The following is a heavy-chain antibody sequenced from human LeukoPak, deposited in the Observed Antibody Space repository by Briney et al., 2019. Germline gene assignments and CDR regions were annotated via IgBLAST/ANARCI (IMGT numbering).Heavy chain of an antibody. CDR1: GFTFSSYD. Sequence: GGSLRLSCAASGFTFSSYDMTWVRQAPGKGLEWVSTISGGAGITHYADSVKGRFTISRDNSKSTLYLQMNSLRAEDTAVYYCAKDVTHDSSGYYWGQGTLVTVSS. V-gene: IGHV3-23*01. CDR3: AKDVTHDSSGYY. D-gene: IGHD3-22*01. J-gene: IGHJ4*02. CDR2: ISGGAGIT.